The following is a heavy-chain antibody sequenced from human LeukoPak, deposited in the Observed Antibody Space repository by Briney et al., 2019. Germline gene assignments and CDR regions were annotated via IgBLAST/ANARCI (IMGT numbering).Heavy chain of an antibody. CDR3: AKQGYYYDSSGYYYYFDY. Sequence: TGGSLRLSCAASGFTFSSYAMSWVRQAPGKGLEWVSAISGSGGSTYYADSVKGRFTISRDNSKNTLYLRMNSLRAEDTAVYYCAKQGYYYDSSGYYYYFDYWGQGTLVTVSS. J-gene: IGHJ4*02. V-gene: IGHV3-23*01. CDR1: GFTFSSYA. CDR2: ISGSGGST. D-gene: IGHD3-22*01.